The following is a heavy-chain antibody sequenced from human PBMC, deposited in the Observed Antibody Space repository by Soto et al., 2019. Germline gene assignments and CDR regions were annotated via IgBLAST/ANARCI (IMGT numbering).Heavy chain of an antibody. CDR3: ARDPSMTTVTTYLWYFDL. D-gene: IGHD4-17*01. CDR2: ISAYNGNT. J-gene: IGHJ2*01. Sequence: QVQLVQSGAEVKKPGASVKVSCKASGYTFTSYGISWVRQAPGQGLEWMGWISAYNGNTNYAQKLQGRVTMTTDTSTSTAYMELRSLRSDDTAVYYCARDPSMTTVTTYLWYFDLWGRGILVTVSS. V-gene: IGHV1-18*01. CDR1: GYTFTSYG.